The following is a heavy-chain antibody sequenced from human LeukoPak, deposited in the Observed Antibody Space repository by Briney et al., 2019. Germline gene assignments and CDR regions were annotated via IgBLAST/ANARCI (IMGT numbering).Heavy chain of an antibody. CDR2: INLNNDDT. D-gene: IGHD3-22*01. Sequence: ASVKVSCKSSGYTFTGYYMHWVRQAPGQGLEWMGWINLNNDDTNYAQKFQGWVTMTRDTSISTAYMELSRLRSDDTAVYYCARGYYYDSSGYYQLDYWGQGTLVTVSS. J-gene: IGHJ4*02. CDR3: ARGYYYDSSGYYQLDY. CDR1: GYTFTGYY. V-gene: IGHV1-2*04.